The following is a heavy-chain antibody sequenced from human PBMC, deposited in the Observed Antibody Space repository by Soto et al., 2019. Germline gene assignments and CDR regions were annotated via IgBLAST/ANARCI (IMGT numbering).Heavy chain of an antibody. J-gene: IGHJ4*02. CDR1: GYTFTGYY. Sequence: ASVKVSCKASGYTFTGYYMHWVRQAPGQGLEWMGWINPNSGGTNYAQKFQGRVTMTRNTSISTAYMELSRLRSDDTAVYYCARGASRYFDWLLPFDYWGQGTLVTVSS. D-gene: IGHD3-9*01. V-gene: IGHV1-2*02. CDR2: INPNSGGT. CDR3: ARGASRYFDWLLPFDY.